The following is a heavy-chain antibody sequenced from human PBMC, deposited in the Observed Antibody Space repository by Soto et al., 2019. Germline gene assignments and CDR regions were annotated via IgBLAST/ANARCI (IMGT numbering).Heavy chain of an antibody. CDR1: GFTFSSYA. Sequence: EVQLLESGGGLVQPGGSLRLSCAASGFTFSSYAMSWVRQAPGKGLEWVSAISGSGGSTYYADSVKGRFNITRDNSKNTLYLQMNSLRAEDTAVYYCAKEVGPQWLVQASEYFQHWGQGTLVTVSS. CDR3: AKEVGPQWLVQASEYFQH. D-gene: IGHD6-19*01. J-gene: IGHJ1*01. V-gene: IGHV3-23*01. CDR2: ISGSGGST.